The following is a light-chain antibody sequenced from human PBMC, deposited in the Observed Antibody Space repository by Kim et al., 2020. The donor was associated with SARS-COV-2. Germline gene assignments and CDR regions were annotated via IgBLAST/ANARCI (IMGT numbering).Light chain of an antibody. CDR1: QTIRSD. Sequence: PGERATPSCRASQTIRSDLAWYQQKPGQSPRLLIYGASTRATGVPARFSGSGSGTEFSLTISSLQSEDFAVYYCQQYNHWPPDTFGQGTRLEI. V-gene: IGKV3-15*01. J-gene: IGKJ2*01. CDR3: QQYNHWPPDT. CDR2: GAS.